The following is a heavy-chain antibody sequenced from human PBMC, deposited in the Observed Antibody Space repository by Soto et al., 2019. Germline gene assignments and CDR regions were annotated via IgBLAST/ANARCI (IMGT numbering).Heavy chain of an antibody. CDR3: ARAKGFGFGASSLDY. Sequence: SETLSLTCTVSGGSISSYYWSWIRQPPGKGLEWIGYIYYSGSTNYNPSLKSRVTISVETSKNQFSLKLSSVTAADTAVYYCARAKGFGFGASSLDYWGQGTLVTVYS. V-gene: IGHV4-59*01. J-gene: IGHJ4*02. CDR1: GGSISSYY. CDR2: IYYSGST. D-gene: IGHD3-10*01.